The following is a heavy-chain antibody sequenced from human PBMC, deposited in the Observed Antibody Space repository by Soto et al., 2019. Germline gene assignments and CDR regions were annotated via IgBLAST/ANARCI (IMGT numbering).Heavy chain of an antibody. CDR1: GFTFSSYD. CDR3: VCSYRSGYLACCTDF. CDR2: IGTAGDP. V-gene: IGHV3-13*05. Sequence: GSLRLSCAAAGFTFSSYDMHWVRQPTGKGLEWVSAIGTAGDPYYPGSVKGRFTISRENAKYSLYLQMNSLRAGDTAVYYCVCSYRSGYLACCTDFWGQGTMVTVSS. D-gene: IGHD3-22*01. J-gene: IGHJ6*02.